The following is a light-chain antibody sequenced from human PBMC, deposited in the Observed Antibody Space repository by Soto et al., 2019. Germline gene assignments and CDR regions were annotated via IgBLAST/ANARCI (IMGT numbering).Light chain of an antibody. J-gene: IGLJ1*01. CDR1: SSDVGGYNY. V-gene: IGLV2-14*01. Sequence: QSVLTQPASVSGSPGQSITISCTGTSSDVGGYNYVSWYQQHPGKGPKLMIYEVSNWPSGVSNRFSGSMSGNTASLTISGLQAEDDSAYYCSSYTNSSPFVFGTLTNVTVL. CDR2: EVS. CDR3: SSYTNSSPFV.